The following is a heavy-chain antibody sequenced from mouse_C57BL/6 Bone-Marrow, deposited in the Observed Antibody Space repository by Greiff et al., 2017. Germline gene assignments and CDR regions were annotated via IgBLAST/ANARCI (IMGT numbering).Heavy chain of an antibody. CDR2: IDPEDGDT. Sequence: EVKLVESGAELVRPGASVKLSCTASGFNIKDYYMHWVKQRPEQGLEWIGRIDPEDGDTEYAPKFQGKATMTADTSSNTAYLQLSRLTSEDTAVYYCTPLYYSNCYYAMDYWGQGTSVTVSS. V-gene: IGHV14-1*01. CDR1: GFNIKDYY. D-gene: IGHD2-5*01. CDR3: TPLYYSNCYYAMDY. J-gene: IGHJ4*01.